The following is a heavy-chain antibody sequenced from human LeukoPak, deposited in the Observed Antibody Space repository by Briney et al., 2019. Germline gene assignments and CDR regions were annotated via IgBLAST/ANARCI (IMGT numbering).Heavy chain of an antibody. Sequence: SETLSLTCTLSGDSITSSNYCWSWIRQSAGKGLEWIGRIFTGTGGNTNYNPSLKSRVTISIDTSKNEFSLKLSSVTAADTAVYYCARRGYCRTANCNDAFDIWGRGTMVTVSS. J-gene: IGHJ3*02. V-gene: IGHV4-61*02. D-gene: IGHD2-2*03. CDR1: GDSITSSNYC. CDR3: ARRGYCRTANCNDAFDI. CDR2: IFTGTGGNT.